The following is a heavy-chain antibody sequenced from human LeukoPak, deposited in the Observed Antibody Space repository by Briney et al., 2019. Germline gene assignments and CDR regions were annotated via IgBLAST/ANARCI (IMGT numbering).Heavy chain of an antibody. J-gene: IGHJ6*03. D-gene: IGHD3-22*01. CDR3: AKGSTDYYDSSGYHPHYYYYYMDV. Sequence: GGSLRLSCTTSGFTFGDYAMGWFRQAPGKGLEWVSSISTSSIYIYYADSVKGRFTISRDNAKNSLYLQMNSLRAEDTAVYYCAKGSTDYYDSSGYHPHYYYYYMDVWGKGTTVTVSS. CDR1: GFTFGDYA. V-gene: IGHV3-21*01. CDR2: ISTSSIYI.